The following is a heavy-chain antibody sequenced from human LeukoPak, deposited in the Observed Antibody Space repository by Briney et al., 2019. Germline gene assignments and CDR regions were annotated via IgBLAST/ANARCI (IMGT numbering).Heavy chain of an antibody. D-gene: IGHD1-20*01. Sequence: GGSLRLSCAASGFTFSSYGMSWVRQAPGKGLEWVSAISGSGGSTYYADSVKGRFTISRDNSKNTLYLQMNSLRAEDTAVYYCAKGGNWNDVAFDIWGQGTMVTVSS. CDR2: ISGSGGST. CDR3: AKGGNWNDVAFDI. J-gene: IGHJ3*02. V-gene: IGHV3-23*01. CDR1: GFTFSSYG.